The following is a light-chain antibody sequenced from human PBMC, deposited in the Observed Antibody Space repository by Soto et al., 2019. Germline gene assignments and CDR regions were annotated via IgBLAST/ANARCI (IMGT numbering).Light chain of an antibody. Sequence: QSVLTQPASVSGSLGQSITISCTGTSSDVGSYNLVSWYQQHPGKAPKLMIYECSKRPSGVSNRFSGSKSGNTASLTISGLQAEDEADYSCCSYAGSSTGVFGGGTKLPVL. CDR1: SSDVGSYNL. CDR2: ECS. CDR3: CSYAGSSTGV. V-gene: IGLV2-23*01. J-gene: IGLJ3*02.